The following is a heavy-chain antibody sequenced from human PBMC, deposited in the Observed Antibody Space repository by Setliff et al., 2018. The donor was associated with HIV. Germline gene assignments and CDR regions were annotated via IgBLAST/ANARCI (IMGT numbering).Heavy chain of an antibody. CDR3: ARDESRGDWESFGY. CDR1: EGTFTAYA. V-gene: IGHV1-69*04. CDR2: ITPILGTT. D-gene: IGHD2-21*01. Sequence: SVKVSCKSSEGTFTAYAISWVRQAPGQGLEWMGRITPILGTTNYARKFQGRVTITADRSTSTTYMELSSLRSEDTAMYYCARDESRGDWESFGYWGQGTRVTVSS. J-gene: IGHJ4*02.